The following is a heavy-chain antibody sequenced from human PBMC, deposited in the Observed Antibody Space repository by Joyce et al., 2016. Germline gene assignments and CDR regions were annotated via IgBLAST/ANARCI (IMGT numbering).Heavy chain of an antibody. V-gene: IGHV1-69*01. CDR2: VLPVFGPT. CDR1: GDTFSSYT. Sequence: QVLLVQSGAEVKKPGSSVKVSCKASGDTFSSYTITWVRQAPGQGLGRVGGVLPVFGPTNFPQKFQGRLTITADESTNTAYMELSSLRSDDTAVYYCAVEFVDGDTLFNIWGQGTQVTVSS. J-gene: IGHJ3*02. CDR3: AVEFVDGDTLFNI. D-gene: IGHD4-17*01.